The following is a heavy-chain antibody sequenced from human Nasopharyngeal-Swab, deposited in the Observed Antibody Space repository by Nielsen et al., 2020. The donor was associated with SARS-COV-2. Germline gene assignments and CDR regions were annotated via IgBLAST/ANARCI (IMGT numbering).Heavy chain of an antibody. V-gene: IGHV4-4*07. J-gene: IGHJ4*02. D-gene: IGHD4-17*01. CDR2: IYTSGST. CDR3: ARDGRGTTVTMFDY. CDR1: GGSISSYY. Sequence: GSLRLSCTVSGGSISSYYWSWIRQPAGKGLEWIGRIYTSGSTNYNPSLKSRVTMSVDTSKNQFSLKLSSVTAADTAVYYCARDGRGTTVTMFDYWGQGTLVTVSS.